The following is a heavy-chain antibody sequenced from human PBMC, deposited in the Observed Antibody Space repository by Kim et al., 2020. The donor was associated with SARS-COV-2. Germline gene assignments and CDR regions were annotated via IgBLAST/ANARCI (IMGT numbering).Heavy chain of an antibody. CDR1: GFTFSSYG. V-gene: IGHV3-33*01. CDR2: IWYDGSNK. CDR3: ARDPQGELLRFAFDI. Sequence: GGSLRLSCAASGFTFSSYGMHWVRQAPGKGLEWVAVIWYDGSNKYYADSVKGRFTISRDNSKNTLYLQMNSLRAEDTAVYYCARDPQGELLRFAFDIWGQGTMVTVSS. J-gene: IGHJ3*02. D-gene: IGHD1-26*01.